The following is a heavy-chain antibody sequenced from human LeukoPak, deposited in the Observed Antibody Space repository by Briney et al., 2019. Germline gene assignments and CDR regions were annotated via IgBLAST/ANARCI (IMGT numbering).Heavy chain of an antibody. D-gene: IGHD5-18*01. CDR3: AKLNSYGDY. V-gene: IGHV3-23*01. CDR2: ISGSGDST. Sequence: GGSLRLSCAVSGFTFSKHGMSWVRQAPWKGLEWVSTISGSGDSTYYADSVKGRFTTSRDNSKNVVYLQMDSLRAEDTATYYCAKLNSYGDYWGQGTLVAISS. J-gene: IGHJ4*02. CDR1: GFTFSKHG.